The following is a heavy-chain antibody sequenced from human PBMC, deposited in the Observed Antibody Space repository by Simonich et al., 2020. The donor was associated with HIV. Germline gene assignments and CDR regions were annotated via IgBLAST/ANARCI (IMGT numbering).Heavy chain of an antibody. CDR3: ARLTAGGLGEYFQH. V-gene: IGHV4-34*01. CDR2: INQSEST. Sequence: QVQLQQWGAGLLKPSETLSLTCAVYGGSFSGYYWSWIHQPPGKGREWIGEINQSESTNYNPTLKSRVTISVDTSKNQFALKLSSVTAADTAVYYCARLTAGGLGEYFQHWGQGTLVTVSS. J-gene: IGHJ1*01. CDR1: GGSFSGYY. D-gene: IGHD6-13*01.